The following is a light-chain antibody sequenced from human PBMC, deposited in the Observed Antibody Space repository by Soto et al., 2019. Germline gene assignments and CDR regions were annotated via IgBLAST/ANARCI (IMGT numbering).Light chain of an antibody. J-gene: IGKJ1*01. Sequence: DFPMSQSPSSLYGSXGDRATIGFRASLSSSNLLARYRQRPGTASRPQVDHASTLGSGVPWRFSGSGSGTESPLTIMSLQPDEFATDYCQQYHSYSFGQGTKVDIK. CDR1: LSSSNL. V-gene: IGKV1-5*01. CDR3: QQYHSYS. CDR2: HAS.